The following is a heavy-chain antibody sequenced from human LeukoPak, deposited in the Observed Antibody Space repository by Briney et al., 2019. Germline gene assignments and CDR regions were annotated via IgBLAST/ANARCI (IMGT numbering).Heavy chain of an antibody. J-gene: IGHJ4*02. V-gene: IGHV1-69*05. CDR1: GGTFSSYA. CDR3: AVLLEWIQLDY. CDR2: IIPIFGTA. D-gene: IGHD5-18*01. Sequence: SVKVSCKASGGTFSSYAISWVRQAPGQGLEWMGGIIPIFGTANYAQKFQGRVTITTDESTSIAYMELSSLRSEDTAVYYCAVLLEWIQLDYWGQGTLVTVSS.